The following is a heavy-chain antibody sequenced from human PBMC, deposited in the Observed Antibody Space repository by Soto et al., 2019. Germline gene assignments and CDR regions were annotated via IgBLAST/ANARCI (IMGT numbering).Heavy chain of an antibody. V-gene: IGHV3-23*01. CDR2: ISGSGGST. J-gene: IGHJ4*02. CDR1: GFTFSSYA. D-gene: IGHD3-10*01. CDR3: ATGFGCAELYWVDY. Sequence: EVQLLESGGGLVQPGGSLRLSCAASGFTFSSYAMSWVRQAPGKGLEWVSAISGSGGSTYYADSVKGRFTISRDNSKKTTHLQIISRRGEDNAVYYYATGFGCAELYWVDYWGQGTLVTVSS.